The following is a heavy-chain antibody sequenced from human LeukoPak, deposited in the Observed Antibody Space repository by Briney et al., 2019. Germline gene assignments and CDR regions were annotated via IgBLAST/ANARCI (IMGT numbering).Heavy chain of an antibody. CDR1: GFTFSSYA. V-gene: IGHV3-23*01. CDR2: ISGSGRST. Sequence: QPGGSLRLSCAASGFTFSSYAMSWVRQAPGKGLEWVSAISGSGRSTYYADSVKGRFTVSRDNSKNTLYLQMNSLRAEDTAVYYCAKLLAEINQIRYFDWLFKGRGYYFDYWGQGTLVTVSS. CDR3: AKLLAEINQIRYFDWLFKGRGYYFDY. J-gene: IGHJ4*02. D-gene: IGHD3-9*01.